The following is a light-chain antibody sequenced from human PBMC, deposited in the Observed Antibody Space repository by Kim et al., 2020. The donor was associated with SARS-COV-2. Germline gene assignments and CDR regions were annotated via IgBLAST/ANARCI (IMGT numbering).Light chain of an antibody. V-gene: IGLV2-8*01. CDR3: SSFAGGNRVV. CDR2: EVS. J-gene: IGLJ2*01. CDR1: SSDVGGYNY. Sequence: GQSVTIACTGTSSDVGGYNYVSWYQQHPGKVPTVTIYEVSKRPSGVPDRFSGSKSGNTASLTVSGLQPEDEGDYYCSSFAGGNRVVFGGGTKLTVL.